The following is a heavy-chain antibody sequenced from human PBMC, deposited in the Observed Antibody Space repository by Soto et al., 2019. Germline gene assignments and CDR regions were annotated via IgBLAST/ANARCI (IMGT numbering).Heavy chain of an antibody. V-gene: IGHV4-61*01. J-gene: IGHJ4*02. CDR2: VYHTGGT. CDR3: ARDVAYFDS. Sequence: SETLSLPCTVSGGSFKRGSYSWSWIRQPTGKGLEWIGYVYHTGGTSYNPSLKSRVSISMDTSKNQFSPNLDSVTAPDTAVYFCARDVAYFDSWGQGTRVTV. CDR1: GGSFKRGSYS.